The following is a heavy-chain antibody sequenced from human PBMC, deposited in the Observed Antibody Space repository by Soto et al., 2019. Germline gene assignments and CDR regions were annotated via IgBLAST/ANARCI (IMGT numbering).Heavy chain of an antibody. CDR1: GFTFSSYA. V-gene: IGHV3-23*01. CDR3: AKDSRYFDPLPLDV. J-gene: IGHJ6*04. Sequence: GGSLRLSCAASGFTFSSYAMSWVRQAPGKGLEWVSGISGGGGSTYYADSVKGRFTISRDNSKNTLYLQMNSLRAEDTAVYYCAKDSRYFDPLPLDVWGKGTTVTVSS. D-gene: IGHD3-9*01. CDR2: ISGGGGST.